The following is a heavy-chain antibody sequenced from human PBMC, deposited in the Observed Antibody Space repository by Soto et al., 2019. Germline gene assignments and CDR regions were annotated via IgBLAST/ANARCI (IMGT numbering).Heavy chain of an antibody. CDR3: ARESWSYPHHDAFDI. CDR1: GFTFSSYS. CDR2: ISSSSSYI. Sequence: PGGSLRLSCAASGFTFSSYSMNWVRQAPGKGLEWVSSISSSSSYIYYADSVKGRFTISRDNAKNSLYLQMNSLRAEDTAVYYCARESWSYPHHDAFDIWGQGTMVTVSS. V-gene: IGHV3-21*01. D-gene: IGHD3-10*01. J-gene: IGHJ3*02.